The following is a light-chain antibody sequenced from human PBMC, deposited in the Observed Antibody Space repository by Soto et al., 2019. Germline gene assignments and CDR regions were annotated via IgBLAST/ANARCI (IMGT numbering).Light chain of an antibody. V-gene: IGLV2-14*01. J-gene: IGLJ1*01. CDR1: SSDVGGHNY. Sequence: QSVLTKPASVSGSPGQSITISCTGTSSDVGGHNYVSWYQQHPGKAPKLMIYDVSNRPSGVSNRFSGSKSGNTASLTISGLQAEDEADYYCSSYTSSSTLVFGTGTKVTVL. CDR3: SSYTSSSTLV. CDR2: DVS.